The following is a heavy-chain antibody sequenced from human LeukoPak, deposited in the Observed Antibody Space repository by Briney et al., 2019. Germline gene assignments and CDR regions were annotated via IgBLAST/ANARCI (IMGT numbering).Heavy chain of an antibody. CDR2: INPNSGGT. Sequence: GASVKVSCKASGYTFTGYYMDWVRQAPGQGLEWMGRINPNSGGTNYAQKFQGRVTMTMDTPISTAYMELSRLRSDDTAVYYCARGLYGSAITTVRPNYWGQGTLVTVSS. V-gene: IGHV1-2*06. CDR1: GYTFTGYY. CDR3: ARGLYGSAITTVRPNY. J-gene: IGHJ4*02. D-gene: IGHD3-10*01.